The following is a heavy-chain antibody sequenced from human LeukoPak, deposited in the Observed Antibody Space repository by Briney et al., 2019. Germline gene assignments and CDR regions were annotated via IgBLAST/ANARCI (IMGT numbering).Heavy chain of an antibody. D-gene: IGHD3-16*01. J-gene: IGHJ4*02. CDR2: ISDSGGST. V-gene: IGHV3-23*01. CDR1: GDSISSYY. Sequence: ETLSLTCTVSGDSISSYYWSWVRQAPGKGLEWVSGISDSGGSTSFADSVKGRFTISRDNSKNTLYLQMNSLRAEDTAVYYCAKDKDYGDRAYYFDYWGQGTLVSVSS. CDR3: AKDKDYGDRAYYFDY.